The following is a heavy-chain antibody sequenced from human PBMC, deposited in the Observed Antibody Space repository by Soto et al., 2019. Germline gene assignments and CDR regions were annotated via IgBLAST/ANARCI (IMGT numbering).Heavy chain of an antibody. CDR1: GGSISSYY. J-gene: IGHJ3*02. Sequence: PSETLSLTCTVSGGSISSYYWSWIRQPPGKGLEWIGYIYYSGSTNYNPSLKSRVTISVDTSKNQFSLKLSSVTAADTAVYYCARCPGSGWFSFAFDIWGQGTMVTVSS. D-gene: IGHD6-19*01. CDR3: ARCPGSGWFSFAFDI. V-gene: IGHV4-59*01. CDR2: IYYSGST.